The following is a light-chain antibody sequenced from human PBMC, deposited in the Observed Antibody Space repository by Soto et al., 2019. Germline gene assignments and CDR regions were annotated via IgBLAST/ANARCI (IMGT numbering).Light chain of an antibody. CDR2: FAS. CDR1: QSLNNN. V-gene: IGKV3-15*01. Sequence: EIVMTQSPATLSVSPGEKATLSCRASQSLNNNLAWYQQKPGQGRRLLIYFASTRATGISARFSGSGSGTEFSLTISSLQSEDFAIYYCQQYSAWPLTFGGGTKVEAK. J-gene: IGKJ4*01. CDR3: QQYSAWPLT.